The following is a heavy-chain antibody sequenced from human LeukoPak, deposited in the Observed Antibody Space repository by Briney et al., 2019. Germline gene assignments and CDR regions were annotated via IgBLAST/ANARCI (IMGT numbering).Heavy chain of an antibody. CDR3: ARAIAVAGTRGWFDP. D-gene: IGHD6-19*01. V-gene: IGHV5-51*01. CDR1: GYSFTSYW. J-gene: IGHJ5*02. Sequence: GESLKISCKGSGYSFTSYWIGWVRQMPGKGLEWMGIIFSGDSDTRYSPSFQGQVTISAAKSISTAYLQWSSLKASDTAMYYCARAIAVAGTRGWFDPWGQGTLVTVSS. CDR2: IFSGDSDT.